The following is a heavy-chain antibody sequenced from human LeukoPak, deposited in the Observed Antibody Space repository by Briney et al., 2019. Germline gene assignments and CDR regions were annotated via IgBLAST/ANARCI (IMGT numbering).Heavy chain of an antibody. Sequence: PSETLSLTCSVSGGSMNSYHWSWIRQSPGKGLEWIGYIYYSGSTNYNPSLKSRVTISVDTSKNQFSLKLSSVTAADTAVYYCARHVWLQPFDYRGQGTLVTVSS. CDR1: GGSMNSYH. D-gene: IGHD3-9*01. CDR3: ARHVWLQPFDY. V-gene: IGHV4-59*08. J-gene: IGHJ4*02. CDR2: IYYSGST.